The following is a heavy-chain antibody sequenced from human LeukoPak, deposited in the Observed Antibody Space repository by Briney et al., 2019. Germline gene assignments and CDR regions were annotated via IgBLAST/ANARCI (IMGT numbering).Heavy chain of an antibody. Sequence: GGSLRLSCAASGFTFSSYEMNWVRQAPGEGLEWVAVISSDGNTKYYADSVKGRFTISRDNSKNVMSLQMNSLTPEDTAVYYCTKEGSANYLSFDYWGQGTLVTVSS. D-gene: IGHD4/OR15-4a*01. CDR2: ISSDGNTK. CDR3: TKEGSANYLSFDY. J-gene: IGHJ4*02. V-gene: IGHV3-30*18. CDR1: GFTFSSYE.